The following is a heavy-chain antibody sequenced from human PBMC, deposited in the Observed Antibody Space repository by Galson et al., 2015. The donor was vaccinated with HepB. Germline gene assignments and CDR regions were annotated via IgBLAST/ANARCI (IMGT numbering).Heavy chain of an antibody. Sequence: QSGAEVKKPGESLKISCNASGYSFTTYWIGWVRQMPGKGLEWVGIIYPGDSDTRYSPSFQGQVTISADKSISTAYLYCSSLRASDSAMYYCARLGRFGPYDAFDIWGQGTMVSVSS. D-gene: IGHD3-10*01. CDR1: GYSFTTYW. J-gene: IGHJ3*02. CDR2: IYPGDSDT. CDR3: ARLGRFGPYDAFDI. V-gene: IGHV5-51*03.